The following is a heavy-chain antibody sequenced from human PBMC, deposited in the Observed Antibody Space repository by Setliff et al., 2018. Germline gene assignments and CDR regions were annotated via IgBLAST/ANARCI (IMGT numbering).Heavy chain of an antibody. J-gene: IGHJ6*02. CDR2: ISGSGDST. Sequence: LRLSCVASGFTFSNYAMSWVRQAPGKGPEWVSTISGSGDSTYYADAMRGRFTISRDNSKNSLYLQAKGLRAEDTAVYYCARDGVFYAMDFWGQGTTVTVSS. V-gene: IGHV3-23*01. D-gene: IGHD3-10*01. CDR3: ARDGVFYAMDF. CDR1: GFTFSNYA.